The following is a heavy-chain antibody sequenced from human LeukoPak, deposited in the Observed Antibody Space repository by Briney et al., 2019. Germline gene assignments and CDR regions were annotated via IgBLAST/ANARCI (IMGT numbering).Heavy chain of an antibody. D-gene: IGHD1-1*01. CDR3: VRVRLDYAFDI. J-gene: IGHJ3*02. CDR2: IYYSGST. CDR1: GGSISSGGYY. Sequence: PSETLSLTCTVSGGSISSGGYYWSWISQHPGKGLEWIGYIYYSGSTYYNPSLKSRVTISVGTSKNQFSLKLSSVTAADTAVYYCVRVRLDYAFDIWGQGTMVTVSS. V-gene: IGHV4-31*03.